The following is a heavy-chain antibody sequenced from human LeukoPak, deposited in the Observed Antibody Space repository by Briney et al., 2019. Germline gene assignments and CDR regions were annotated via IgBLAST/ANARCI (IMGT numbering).Heavy chain of an antibody. CDR3: ARDESSGYDYPNPLMSFDS. D-gene: IGHD3-22*01. CDR1: GYIFRSYG. CDR2: ITPYNGNT. V-gene: IGHV1-18*01. J-gene: IGHJ4*02. Sequence: ASVKVSCKASGYIFRSYGITWVRQAPGQGLEWMGWITPYNGNTKFAQKFQGRVTMTTDTSTTTVYMEVRSLRSDDTAMYYCARDESSGYDYPNPLMSFDSWGQGTLVTVSS.